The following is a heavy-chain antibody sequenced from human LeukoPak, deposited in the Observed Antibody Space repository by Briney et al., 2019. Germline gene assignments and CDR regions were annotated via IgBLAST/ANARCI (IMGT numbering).Heavy chain of an antibody. V-gene: IGHV1-69*01. CDR2: IVPLAGTT. J-gene: IGHJ3*02. CDR3: ARDPGAPVRSFDI. CDR1: GVTFSRCA. Sequence: SVKVSCRAPGVTFSRCALSWVRQAPGHGPEWLGGIVPLAGTTNLAQKFQDRVTITADGSTSTIYMELSSLTSEDTAVYYCARDPGAPVRSFDIWGQGTMVTVSS. D-gene: IGHD3-10*01.